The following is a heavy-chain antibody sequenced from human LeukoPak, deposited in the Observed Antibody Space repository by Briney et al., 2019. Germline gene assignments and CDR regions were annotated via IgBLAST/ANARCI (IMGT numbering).Heavy chain of an antibody. V-gene: IGHV1-69*13. J-gene: IGHJ3*02. CDR2: IIPIFGTA. D-gene: IGHD6-19*01. Sequence: ASVKVSCKASGGTFSSYAISWVRQAPGQGLEWMGGIIPIFGTANYAQKFQGRVTITADESTSTAYMGLSSLRSEDTAVYYCARADSSGWYGDAFDIWGQGTMVTVSS. CDR1: GGTFSSYA. CDR3: ARADSSGWYGDAFDI.